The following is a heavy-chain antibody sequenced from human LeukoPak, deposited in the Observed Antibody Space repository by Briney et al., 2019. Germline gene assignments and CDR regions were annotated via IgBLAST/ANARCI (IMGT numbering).Heavy chain of an antibody. CDR2: ISSSSSYI. D-gene: IGHD2-8*01. J-gene: IGHJ6*03. V-gene: IGHV3-21*01. CDR1: GFTFSSYS. CDR3: ARVEEQDCTNGVCPGAYYYYMDV. Sequence: PGGSLRLSCAASGFTFSSYSMNWVRQAPGKGLEWVSSISSSSSYIYYADSVKGRFTISRDNAKNSLYLQMNSLRAEDTAVYYCARVEEQDCTNGVCPGAYYYYMDVWGKGTTVTVSS.